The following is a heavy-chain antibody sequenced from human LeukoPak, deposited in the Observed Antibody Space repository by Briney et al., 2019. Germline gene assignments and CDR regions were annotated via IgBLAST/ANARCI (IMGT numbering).Heavy chain of an antibody. Sequence: GASVKVSCKASGYIFTHYYHHWVRQAPGLGLEWLGIINHSGTSIRYAQDFQDRLTMTRDTSTNTLYMELSSLRSEDTAVYYCARDRGHRGGNPEAYLDYWGQRSLVTVSS. J-gene: IGHJ4*02. CDR3: ARDRGHRGGNPEAYLDY. V-gene: IGHV1-46*01. D-gene: IGHD4-23*01. CDR2: INHSGTSI. CDR1: GYIFTHYY.